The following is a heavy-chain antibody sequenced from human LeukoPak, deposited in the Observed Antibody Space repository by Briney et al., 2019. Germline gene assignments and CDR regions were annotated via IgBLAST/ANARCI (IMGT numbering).Heavy chain of an antibody. V-gene: IGHV4-30-4*08. J-gene: IGHJ4*02. Sequence: SETLSLTCTVSGGYISTSNYYWGWIRQPPGKGLEWIGYIYYSGSTYYNPSLKSRVTISVDTSKNQFSLKLSSVTAADTAVYYCARGNALYYYDSSGSLDYWGQGALVTVSS. D-gene: IGHD3-22*01. CDR3: ARGNALYYYDSSGSLDY. CDR1: GGYISTSNYY. CDR2: IYYSGST.